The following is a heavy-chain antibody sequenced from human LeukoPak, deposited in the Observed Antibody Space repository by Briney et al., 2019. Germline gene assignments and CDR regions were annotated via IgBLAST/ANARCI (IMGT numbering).Heavy chain of an antibody. J-gene: IGHJ4*02. D-gene: IGHD2-2*02. V-gene: IGHV3-23*01. CDR2: ISGDAATT. Sequence: GGSLRLSCAASGFTFSNYAMRWVRQAPGKGLEWVSAISGDAATTFYADSVKGRFTISRDNSKNTLYLQMNSLRAEDTAVYYCARVKQGYCSSTSCYTPPLDWGQGTLVTVSS. CDR1: GFTFSNYA. CDR3: ARVKQGYCSSTSCYTPPLD.